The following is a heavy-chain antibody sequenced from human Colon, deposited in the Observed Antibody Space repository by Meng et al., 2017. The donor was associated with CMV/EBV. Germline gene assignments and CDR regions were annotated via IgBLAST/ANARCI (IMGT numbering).Heavy chain of an antibody. J-gene: IGHJ4*01. CDR3: ATDFGWYRRIY. D-gene: IGHD6-19*01. CDR2: MSPAENEY. Sequence: GESLKISCAASGFSLSDYWVTWVRQRPGKGLELVANMSPAENEYSYGDSVEGRFTMSRDNAKDSLYLDMTGLRADDTAVYFCATDFGWYRRIYWGQGTLVTVSS. V-gene: IGHV3-7*03. CDR1: GFSLSDYW.